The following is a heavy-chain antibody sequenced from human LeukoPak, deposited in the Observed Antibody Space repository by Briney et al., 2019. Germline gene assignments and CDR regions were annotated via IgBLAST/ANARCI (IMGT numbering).Heavy chain of an antibody. CDR3: VRGAVGTGVWFDP. V-gene: IGHV3-74*01. CDR2: INIDGATT. CDR1: GFTFSGYW. Sequence: GGSLRLSCAASGFTFSGYWMHWVRQAPGKGLEWVSRINIDGATTNYADSVKGRSTISRDNAKNTLHLQMNSLRADDTAVYYCVRGAVGTGVWFDPWGQGTLVTVSS. J-gene: IGHJ5*02. D-gene: IGHD1-26*01.